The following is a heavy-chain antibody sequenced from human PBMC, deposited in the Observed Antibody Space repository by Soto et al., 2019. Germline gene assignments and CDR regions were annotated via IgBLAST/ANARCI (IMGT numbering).Heavy chain of an antibody. V-gene: IGHV3-23*01. CDR2: ISGSGGST. Sequence: GSLRLSCAASGFTFSSYAMSWVRQAPGKGLEWVSAISGSGGSTYYADSVKGRFTISRDNSKNTLYLQMNSLRAEDTAVYYCAKDRNYYDSSGDYAFDYCGQGTLVT. CDR3: AKDRNYYDSSGDYAFDY. D-gene: IGHD3-22*01. CDR1: GFTFSSYA. J-gene: IGHJ4*02.